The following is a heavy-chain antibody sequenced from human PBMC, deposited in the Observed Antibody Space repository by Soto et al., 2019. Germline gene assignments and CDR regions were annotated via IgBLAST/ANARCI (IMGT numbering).Heavy chain of an antibody. CDR1: GFTFSSYS. CDR3: ARTGDLWFGESIPGWFDP. J-gene: IGHJ5*02. Sequence: GGSLRLSCAASGFTFSSYSMNWVRQAPGKGLEWVSSISSSSSYIYYADSVKGRFTTSRDNAKNSLYLQMNSLRAEDTAVYYCARTGDLWFGESIPGWFDPWGQGALVTVSS. V-gene: IGHV3-21*01. D-gene: IGHD3-10*01. CDR2: ISSSSSYI.